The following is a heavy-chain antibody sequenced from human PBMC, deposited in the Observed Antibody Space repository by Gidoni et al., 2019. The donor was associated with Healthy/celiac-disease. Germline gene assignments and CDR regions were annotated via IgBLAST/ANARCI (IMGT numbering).Heavy chain of an antibody. CDR2: ISGSGGST. CDR3: AKDRGTMIVVDITPDY. D-gene: IGHD3-22*01. J-gene: IGHJ4*02. CDR1: GFTFRSYA. V-gene: IGHV3-23*01. Sequence: EVQLLESGGGLVQPGGSLRLSCAASGFTFRSYAMSWVRQAPGKGLEWVSAISGSGGSTYYADSVKGRFTISRDNSKNTLYLQMNSLRAEDTAVYYCAKDRGTMIVVDITPDYWGQGTLVTVSS.